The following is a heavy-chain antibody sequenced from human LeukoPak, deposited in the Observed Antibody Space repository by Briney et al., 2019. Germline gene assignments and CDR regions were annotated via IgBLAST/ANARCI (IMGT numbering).Heavy chain of an antibody. CDR3: AKDIGIVATMGAFDI. CDR2: ISWNSGSI. J-gene: IGHJ3*02. CDR1: GFTFDDYA. Sequence: PGGSLRLSCAGSGFTFDDYAMHWVRQAPGKGLEWVSGISWNSGSIGYADSVKARFTISRDNAKNSLYLQMNSLRAEDMALYYCAKDIGIVATMGAFDIWGQGTMVTVSS. V-gene: IGHV3-9*03. D-gene: IGHD5-12*01.